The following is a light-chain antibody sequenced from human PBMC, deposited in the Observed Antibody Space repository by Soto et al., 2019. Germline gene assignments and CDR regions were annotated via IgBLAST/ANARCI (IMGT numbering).Light chain of an antibody. Sequence: EIVLTQSPGTLSLSPGERATLSCRASQSVSSTYLAWYQQKPGQAPRLLIYGASNRATGIPDRFSGGGSGTDFTLTIRRLEPEDFAVYYCQQYGSSPPFTFGPGTKVDIK. J-gene: IGKJ3*01. V-gene: IGKV3-20*01. CDR3: QQYGSSPPFT. CDR1: QSVSSTY. CDR2: GAS.